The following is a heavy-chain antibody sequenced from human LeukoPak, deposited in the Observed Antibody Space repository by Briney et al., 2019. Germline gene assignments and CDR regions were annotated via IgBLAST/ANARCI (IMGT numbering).Heavy chain of an antibody. V-gene: IGHV4-39*01. CDR3: ARHVQWLLGGEFDF. CDR2: IYYSGST. Sequence: SETLTLTCTVSGGSISSSGYYWTWIRQPPGKGLEWIGSIYYSGSTYYNPSLKSRVTMSVDTSKNQFSLKLTSVSAADTAVYYCARHVQWLLGGEFDFWGQGTLVTVSS. D-gene: IGHD5-12*01. CDR1: GGSISSSGYY. J-gene: IGHJ4*02.